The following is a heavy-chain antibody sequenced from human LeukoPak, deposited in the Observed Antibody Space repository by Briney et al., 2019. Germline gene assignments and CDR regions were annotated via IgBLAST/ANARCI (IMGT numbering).Heavy chain of an antibody. J-gene: IGHJ6*03. CDR1: GYTFVSYG. Sequence: GASLKVSCKASGYTFVSYGISWVRQAHGQGLESMGWISPYYGKTDYAQKFQGRVTMTTDTSTSTAYMEVRNVRFDDTAVYYCARGRAFCGGDCPSLDALHFYYMGVWRKGTTVTVSS. V-gene: IGHV1-18*01. CDR2: ISPYYGKT. CDR3: ARGRAFCGGDCPSLDALHFYYMGV. D-gene: IGHD2-21*02.